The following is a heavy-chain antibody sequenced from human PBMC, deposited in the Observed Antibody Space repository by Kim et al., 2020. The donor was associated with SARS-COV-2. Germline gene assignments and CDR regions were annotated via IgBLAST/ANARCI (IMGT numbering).Heavy chain of an antibody. Sequence: ADSVKCRFTISRDNAKNSLYLQMNSLRAEDTALYYGSKGGSYGPSNWFDPWGQGTLVTVSS. D-gene: IGHD3-10*01. CDR3: SKGGSYGPSNWFDP. V-gene: IGHV3-9*01. J-gene: IGHJ5*02.